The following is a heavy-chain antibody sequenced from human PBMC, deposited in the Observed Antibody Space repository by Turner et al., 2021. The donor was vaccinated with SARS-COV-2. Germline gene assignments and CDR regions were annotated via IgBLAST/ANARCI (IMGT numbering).Heavy chain of an antibody. J-gene: IGHJ4*02. CDR3: ARDLAIAAAGTWFVPRPQCVFDY. CDR2: ISCNSSTI. Sequence: EVQLVESGEGLVQPGGSLRHSCPASGSTFISYSMNGLRQAQEKGLEWVSYISCNSSTIYYADSVKGRFTISRDNAKNTLYLQMNSLRAEDTAVYDCARDLAIAAAGTWFVPRPQCVFDYWGQGTLVTVSS. CDR1: GSTFISYS. D-gene: IGHD6-13*01. V-gene: IGHV3-48*01.